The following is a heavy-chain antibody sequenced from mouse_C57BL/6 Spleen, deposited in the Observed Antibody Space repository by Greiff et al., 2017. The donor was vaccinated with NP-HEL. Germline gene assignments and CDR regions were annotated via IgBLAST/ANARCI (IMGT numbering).Heavy chain of an antibody. D-gene: IGHD1-1*01. J-gene: IGHJ2*01. CDR2: INPSTGGT. CDR3: ARGITTVVAPDY. Sequence: EVKLMESGPELVKPGASVKISCKASGYSFTGYYMHWVKQSSEKSLEWIGEINPSTGGTSYNQKFKGKATLTVDKSSSTAYMQLKSLTSEDSAVYYCARGITTVVAPDYWGQGTTLTVSS. CDR1: GYSFTGYY. V-gene: IGHV1-43*01.